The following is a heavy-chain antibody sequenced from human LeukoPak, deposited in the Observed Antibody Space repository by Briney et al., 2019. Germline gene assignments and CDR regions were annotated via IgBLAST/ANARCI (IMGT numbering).Heavy chain of an antibody. J-gene: IGHJ6*02. CDR3: AREALYYGWGPEGMDV. CDR2: INPNSGGT. Sequence: ASVKVSCKASGYTFTGYCMHWVRQAPGQGLEWMGWINPNSGGTNYAQKFQGRVTMTRDTSISTAYMELSRLRSDDTAVYYCAREALYYGWGPEGMDVWAKGPRSPSP. D-gene: IGHD3-10*01. V-gene: IGHV1-2*02. CDR1: GYTFTGYC.